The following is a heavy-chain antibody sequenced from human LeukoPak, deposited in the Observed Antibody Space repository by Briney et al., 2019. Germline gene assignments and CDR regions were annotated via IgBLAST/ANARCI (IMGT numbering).Heavy chain of an antibody. Sequence: PGRSLRLSCAASGFTFSSYGMHWVRQAPGKGLEWVAVIWYDGSNKYYADSVKGRFTISRDNSKNTLYLQMNSLRAEDTAVYYCAKEPDDKEYYFDYWGQGTLVTVSS. V-gene: IGHV3-33*06. CDR3: AKEPDDKEYYFDY. CDR1: GFTFSSYG. D-gene: IGHD1-14*01. J-gene: IGHJ4*02. CDR2: IWYDGSNK.